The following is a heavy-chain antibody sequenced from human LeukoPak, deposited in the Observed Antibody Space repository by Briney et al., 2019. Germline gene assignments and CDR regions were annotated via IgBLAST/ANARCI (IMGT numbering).Heavy chain of an antibody. D-gene: IGHD3/OR15-3a*01. CDR3: ARDRDWTNTDDAFDI. J-gene: IGHJ3*02. CDR1: GYSFTNYG. Sequence: ASVKVSCKTSGYSFTNYGITWVRQAPGQGLEWMGWISGYNSKPFYAQNFQGRVTMTTDTSTSTAYMELRSLRSDDTAVYYCARDRDWTNTDDAFDIWGQGTMVTVSS. V-gene: IGHV1-18*01. CDR2: ISGYNSKP.